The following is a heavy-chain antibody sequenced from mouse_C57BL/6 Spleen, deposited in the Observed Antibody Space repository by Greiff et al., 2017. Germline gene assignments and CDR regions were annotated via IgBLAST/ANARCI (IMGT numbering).Heavy chain of an antibody. J-gene: IGHJ2*01. V-gene: IGHV1-82*01. CDR1: GYAFSSSW. CDR2: IYPGDGDT. Sequence: VQLKESGPELVKPGASVKISCKASGYAFSSSWMNWVKQRPGKGLEWIGRIYPGDGDTNYNGKFKGKATLTADKSSSTAYMQLSSLTSEDSAVYFCARGNYYGSSYYFDYWGQGTTLTVSS. CDR3: ARGNYYGSSYYFDY. D-gene: IGHD1-1*01.